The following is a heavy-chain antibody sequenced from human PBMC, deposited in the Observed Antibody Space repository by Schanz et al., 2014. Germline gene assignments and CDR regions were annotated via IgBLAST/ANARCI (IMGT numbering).Heavy chain of an antibody. CDR2: VYFSGTT. CDR1: GGSISSGESY. CDR3: ARHGGYYDVLNSFDI. J-gene: IGHJ5*02. V-gene: IGHV4-39*01. D-gene: IGHD3-16*01. Sequence: QLQLQESGPGLVKPSETLSLTCTVSGGSISSGESYWGWIRQSPEEGLKYIGSVYFSGTTAYSPSLKGRVPIPVDPSKNQFSLMLPSVTAADTAVYFCARHGGYYDVLNSFDIWGQGTLVTVSS.